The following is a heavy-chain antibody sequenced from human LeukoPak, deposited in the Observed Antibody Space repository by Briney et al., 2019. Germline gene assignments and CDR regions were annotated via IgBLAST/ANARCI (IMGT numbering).Heavy chain of an antibody. CDR3: ARGEYYYDSSGYYYYYYGMDV. D-gene: IGHD3-22*01. CDR1: GGSISNYY. Sequence: PSETLSLTCTVSGGSISNYYWSWIRQHPGKGLEWIGYIYYSGSTYYNPSLKSRVTISVDTSKNQFSLKLGSVTAADTAVYYCARGEYYYDSSGYYYYYYGMDVWGQGTTVTVSS. J-gene: IGHJ6*02. CDR2: IYYSGST. V-gene: IGHV4-59*06.